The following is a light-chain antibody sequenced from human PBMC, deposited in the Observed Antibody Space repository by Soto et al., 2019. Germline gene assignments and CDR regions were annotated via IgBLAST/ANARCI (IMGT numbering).Light chain of an antibody. Sequence: QSVLTQTPSVSGAPGQRVTISCTGSSSNIGAGYDVHWYQQLPGTAPKLLIYGNSNRPSGVPDRFSGSKSGTSASLAITGIQAEDEADYYCQYYDSSLSVVFGGGTKLTVL. CDR1: SSNIGAGYD. CDR2: GNS. J-gene: IGLJ2*01. CDR3: QYYDSSLSVV. V-gene: IGLV1-40*01.